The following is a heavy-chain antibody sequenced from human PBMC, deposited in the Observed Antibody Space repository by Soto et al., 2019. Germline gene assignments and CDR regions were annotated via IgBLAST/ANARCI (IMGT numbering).Heavy chain of an antibody. Sequence: SETLSLTCAVYGGSFSGYYWSWIRQPPGKGLEWIGEINHSGSTNYNPSLKSRVTISVDTSKNQFSLKLSSVTAADTAVYYCARDNGTTFGVFDWFDPWGQGTLVTVSS. D-gene: IGHD1-7*01. CDR3: ARDNGTTFGVFDWFDP. CDR1: GGSFSGYY. V-gene: IGHV4-34*01. CDR2: INHSGST. J-gene: IGHJ5*02.